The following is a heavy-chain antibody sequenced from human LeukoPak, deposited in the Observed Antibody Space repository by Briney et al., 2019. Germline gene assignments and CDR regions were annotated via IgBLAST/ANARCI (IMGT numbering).Heavy chain of an antibody. Sequence: PGESLKISCKASGYTFTTYWIGWVRQMPGKGLEWMGIIYPGDSDTRYSPSFQGQVTISADKSISTAYLQWSSLKASDTAMYYCARVCSGGSCYSEPYYYYGMDVWGQGTTVTVSS. J-gene: IGHJ6*02. D-gene: IGHD2-15*01. CDR3: ARVCSGGSCYSEPYYYYGMDV. V-gene: IGHV5-51*01. CDR1: GYTFTTYW. CDR2: IYPGDSDT.